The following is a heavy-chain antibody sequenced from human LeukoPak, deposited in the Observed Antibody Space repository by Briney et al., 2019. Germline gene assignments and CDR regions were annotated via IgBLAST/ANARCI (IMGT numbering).Heavy chain of an antibody. Sequence: PSETLSLTCSVSGGSISYYWVWIRQPPGKGLEWIGSIYYTGSTYYNPSLKSRVTLSLDTSNKRFSLKLNSVTAADTAVYYCARDRHRRHYYDSSLHPPLDYWGQGTLVTVSS. D-gene: IGHD3-22*01. CDR2: IYYTGST. J-gene: IGHJ4*02. CDR3: ARDRHRRHYYDSSLHPPLDY. V-gene: IGHV4-39*07. CDR1: GGSISYY.